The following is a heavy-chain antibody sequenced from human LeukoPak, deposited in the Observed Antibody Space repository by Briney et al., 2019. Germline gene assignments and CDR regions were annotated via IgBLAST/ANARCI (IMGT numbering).Heavy chain of an antibody. J-gene: IGHJ4*02. Sequence: GGSLRLSCAASGFTFTTYWMSWVRQAPGKGLEWVANINEDGSAQYYVDSVKGRFTISRDNAKKSLYLQMDSLRAEDTAVYYCARARGIVVVTAAWDYWGQGTLVTVSS. CDR1: GFTFTTYW. D-gene: IGHD2-21*02. V-gene: IGHV3-7*01. CDR2: INEDGSAQ. CDR3: ARARGIVVVTAAWDY.